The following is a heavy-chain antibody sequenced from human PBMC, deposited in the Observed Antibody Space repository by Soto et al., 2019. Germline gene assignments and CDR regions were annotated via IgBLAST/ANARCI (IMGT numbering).Heavy chain of an antibody. J-gene: IGHJ4*02. V-gene: IGHV3-53*01. D-gene: IGHD5-12*01. CDR2: MNGDGST. Sequence: GGSLRLSCAVSEFSVSSDFMSWVRQAPGKGLEWVSVMNGDGSTVYADSLKGRFTISRDNSKNTLFLQMNSLRAEDTAVYYCARDCCTGRRYAHWGRGTLVTVSS. CDR3: ARDCCTGRRYAH. CDR1: EFSVSSDF.